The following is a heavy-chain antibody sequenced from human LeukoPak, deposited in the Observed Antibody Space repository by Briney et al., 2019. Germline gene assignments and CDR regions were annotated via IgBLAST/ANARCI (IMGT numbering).Heavy chain of an antibody. D-gene: IGHD4-17*01. CDR2: ISGSGGST. J-gene: IGHJ4*02. Sequence: GGSLRLSCAASGFTFTSYWMHWVRQAPGRGLEWVSAISGSGGSTYYADSVKGRFTISRDNSKNTLYLQMNSLRAEDTAVYYCAKDVMYMTAVTTSFDYWGQGTLVTVSS. CDR3: AKDVMYMTAVTTSFDY. V-gene: IGHV3-23*01. CDR1: GFTFTSYW.